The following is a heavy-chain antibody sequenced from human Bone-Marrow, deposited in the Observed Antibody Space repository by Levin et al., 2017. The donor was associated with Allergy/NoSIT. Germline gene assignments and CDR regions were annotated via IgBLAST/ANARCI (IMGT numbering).Heavy chain of an antibody. CDR3: ARFPGAS. CDR1: GYSFTSFW. CDR2: IDPSDSNT. Sequence: GESLKISCEGSGYSFTSFWIIWVRQMPGKGLEWMGRIDPSDSNTDYSPPFQGHVTISVDPSINTAYLQWSSLKASDTAVYYCARFPGASWGQGTLVTVSS. V-gene: IGHV5-10-1*01. J-gene: IGHJ5*02.